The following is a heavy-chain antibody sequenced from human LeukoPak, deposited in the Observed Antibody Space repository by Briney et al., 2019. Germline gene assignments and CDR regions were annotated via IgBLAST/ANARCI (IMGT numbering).Heavy chain of an antibody. Sequence: GGSLRLSCAASGFTFSRYGLHRVRQAPGKGLEWVAFIRDDGSTRYYADSVKGRFTVSRDNSRNTLYLQMDSLRTEDTAVYYCAKVPHSWGLFDSWGQGTLVTVSS. J-gene: IGHJ4*02. CDR1: GFTFSRYG. V-gene: IGHV3-30*02. CDR2: IRDDGSTR. D-gene: IGHD3-16*01. CDR3: AKVPHSWGLFDS.